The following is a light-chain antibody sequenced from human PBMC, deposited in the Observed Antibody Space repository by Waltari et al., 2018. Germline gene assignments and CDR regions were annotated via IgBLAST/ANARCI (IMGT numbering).Light chain of an antibody. Sequence: DIVLTQSPDSLAVSLGERATINCKSSQSVVFISNNKNYLAWYQQTPGQPPTLLITWASTRESGVPDRVSGSGSGTDFTLTIISLQAEDVAVYYCQQCYTFPYTFGQGTKLEIK. CDR2: WAS. CDR3: QQCYTFPYT. J-gene: IGKJ2*01. CDR1: QSVVFISNNKNY. V-gene: IGKV4-1*01.